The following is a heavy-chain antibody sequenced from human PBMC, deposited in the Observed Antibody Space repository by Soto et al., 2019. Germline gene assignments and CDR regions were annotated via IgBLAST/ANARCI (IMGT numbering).Heavy chain of an antibody. CDR3: AKDYGDYVRYCDL. V-gene: IGHV3-23*01. D-gene: IGHD4-17*01. CDR1: GFIFGHYA. Sequence: GGSLRLSCAGSGFIFGHYAMTWVRQAPGKGLEWISAISGSGGSTYYADSVKGRFTISRDNSKNTLYLQMNSLRAEDTAVYYCAKDYGDYVRYCDLWGRGTLVTVSS. J-gene: IGHJ2*01. CDR2: ISGSGGST.